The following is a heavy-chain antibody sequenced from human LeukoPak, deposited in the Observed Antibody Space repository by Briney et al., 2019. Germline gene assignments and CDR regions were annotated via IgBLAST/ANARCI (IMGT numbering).Heavy chain of an antibody. CDR2: IKQDGSEK. CDR1: RFSFSRYW. CDR3: AREGAYYDFWSGYPYYFDY. V-gene: IGHV3-7*01. Sequence: GGSLRLSCAASRFSFSRYWMSWVRQAPGKGLEWVANIKQDGSEKYYVDSVKGRFTISRDNAKNSLYLQMNSLRAEDTAVYYCAREGAYYDFWSGYPYYFDYWGQGTLVTVSS. J-gene: IGHJ4*02. D-gene: IGHD3-3*01.